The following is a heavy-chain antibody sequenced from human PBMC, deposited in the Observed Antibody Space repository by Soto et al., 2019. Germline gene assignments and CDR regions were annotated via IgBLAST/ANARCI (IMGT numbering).Heavy chain of an antibody. D-gene: IGHD3-10*01. CDR1: GGSISSGDYY. J-gene: IGHJ3*02. CDR3: ARGRITMVRGGPRDAFDI. CDR2: IYYSGST. Sequence: QVQLQESGPGLVKPSQTLSLTCTVSGGSISSGDYYWSWIRQPPGKGLEWIGYIYYSGSTYYNPSIKSRVTISVDTSKNQFSLKLSSVTAADTAVYYCARGRITMVRGGPRDAFDIWGQGTMVTVSS. V-gene: IGHV4-30-4*01.